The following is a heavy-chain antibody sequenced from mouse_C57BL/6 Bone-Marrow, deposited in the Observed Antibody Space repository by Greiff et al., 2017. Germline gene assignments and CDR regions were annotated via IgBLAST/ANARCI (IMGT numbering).Heavy chain of an antibody. CDR1: GFNIKDDY. Sequence: VQLQQSGAELVRPGASVKLSCTASGFNIKDDYMHWVKQRPEQGLEWIGWIDPENGDTEYASKFQGKATITADTSSNTAYLQLSSLTSEDTAVYYCYGSSPTWFAYWGQGTLVTVSA. D-gene: IGHD1-1*01. V-gene: IGHV14-4*01. CDR3: YGSSPTWFAY. J-gene: IGHJ3*01. CDR2: IDPENGDT.